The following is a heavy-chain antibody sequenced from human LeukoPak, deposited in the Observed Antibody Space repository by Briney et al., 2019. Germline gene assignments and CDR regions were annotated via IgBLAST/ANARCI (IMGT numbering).Heavy chain of an antibody. Sequence: GGSLRPSCAASGFIFSSHWMSGVRQAPGKGLEWVANIKHDGSEKYYVDSVKGRFTIYRDNAKNSLYLQMNGLRVEDTAVYYCARGYRGYVFYDYRGQGILVTVSS. CDR1: GFIFSSHW. J-gene: IGHJ4*02. V-gene: IGHV3-7*04. CDR3: ARGYRGYVFYDY. D-gene: IGHD5-12*01. CDR2: IKHDGSEK.